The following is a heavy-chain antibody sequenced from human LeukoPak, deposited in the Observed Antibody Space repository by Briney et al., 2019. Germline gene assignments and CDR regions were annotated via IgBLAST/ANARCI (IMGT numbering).Heavy chain of an antibody. J-gene: IGHJ4*02. D-gene: IGHD1-14*01. CDR1: GFTFSSYW. CDR3: ARFRYLYYFDY. Sequence: GGPLRLSCAASGFTFSSYWMSWVRQAPGKGLEWVANIKQDGSEKYYVDSVKGRFTISRDNAKNSLYLQMNSLRAEDTAVYYCARFRYLYYFDYWGQGTLVTVSS. V-gene: IGHV3-7*01. CDR2: IKQDGSEK.